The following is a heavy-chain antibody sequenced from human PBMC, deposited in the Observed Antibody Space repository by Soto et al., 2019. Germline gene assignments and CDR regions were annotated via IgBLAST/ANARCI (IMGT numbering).Heavy chain of an antibody. CDR3: ARDLYGDSAFDY. CDR2: INNDGRNT. V-gene: IGHV3-74*01. J-gene: IGHJ4*02. D-gene: IGHD4-17*01. Sequence: GGSLRLSCVVSGFTFCSYWIHWVRQAPGKGLVWVSRINNDGRNTNYADSVKGRFTISRDNAKNTLYLQMNSLRAEDTAVYYCARDLYGDSAFDYWGQGTLVTVSS. CDR1: GFTFCSYW.